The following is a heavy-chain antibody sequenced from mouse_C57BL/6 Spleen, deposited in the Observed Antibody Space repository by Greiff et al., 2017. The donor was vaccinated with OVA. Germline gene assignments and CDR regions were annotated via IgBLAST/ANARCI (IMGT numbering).Heavy chain of an antibody. CDR3: ARITTVVTYYFDY. CDR2: IYPGSGST. D-gene: IGHD1-1*01. V-gene: IGHV1-55*01. J-gene: IGHJ2*01. Sequence: QVQLQQPGAELVKPGASVKMSCKASGYTFTSYWITWVKQRPGQGLEWIGDIYPGSGSTNYTEKFKSKATLTVDTSSSTAYMQLSSLTSEDSAVYYCARITTVVTYYFDYWGQGTTLTVSS. CDR1: GYTFTSYW.